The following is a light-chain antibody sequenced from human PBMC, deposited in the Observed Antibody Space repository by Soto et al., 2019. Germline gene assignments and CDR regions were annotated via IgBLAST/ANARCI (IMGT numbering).Light chain of an antibody. Sequence: EIGLTHSPGTLSLSPGERATLSCRASQSVSSSHLAWYQHKPGQAPRLLIYGASTRATGIPARFSGSGSGTEFTLTINILQSEDFTVYYCQHSTYWPLTSAGVTKVDI. J-gene: IGKJ4*01. V-gene: IGKV3-15*01. CDR1: QSVSSSH. CDR3: QHSTYWPLT. CDR2: GAS.